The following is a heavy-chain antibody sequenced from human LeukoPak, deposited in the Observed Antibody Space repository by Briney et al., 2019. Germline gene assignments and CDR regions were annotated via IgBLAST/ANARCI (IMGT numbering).Heavy chain of an antibody. CDR3: AKDISLLRVVPAAIDY. Sequence: GGSLKLSCAASGFTFSSYGMHWVRQAPGKGLEWVAFIRYDGSNKYYADSVKGRFTISRDNSKNTLYLQMNSLRAEDTAVYYCAKDISLLRVVPAAIDYWGQGTLVTVSS. V-gene: IGHV3-30*02. J-gene: IGHJ4*02. D-gene: IGHD2-2*01. CDR2: IRYDGSNK. CDR1: GFTFSSYG.